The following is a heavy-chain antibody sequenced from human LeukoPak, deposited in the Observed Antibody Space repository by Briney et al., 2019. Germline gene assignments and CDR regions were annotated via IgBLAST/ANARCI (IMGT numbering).Heavy chain of an antibody. CDR3: ARAFYYDFWSGYPGYYYYGMDV. CDR1: GFTFSSYG. J-gene: IGHJ6*02. CDR2: ISSSSSYI. D-gene: IGHD3-3*01. Sequence: GGSLRLSCAASGFTFSSYGMNWVRQAPGKGLEWVSSISSSSSYIYYADSVKGRFTISRDNAKNSLYLQMNSLRAEDTAVYYCARAFYYDFWSGYPGYYYYGMDVWGQGTTVTVSS. V-gene: IGHV3-21*01.